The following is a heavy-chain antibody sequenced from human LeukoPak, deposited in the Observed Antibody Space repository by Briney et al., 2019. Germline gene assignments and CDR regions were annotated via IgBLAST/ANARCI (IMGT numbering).Heavy chain of an antibody. V-gene: IGHV4-39*07. CDR1: GGSISSSSYY. D-gene: IGHD6-19*01. CDR2: IYYSGST. CDR3: ARDPTGSGWLPFDY. Sequence: SETLSLTCTVSGGSISSSSYYWGWIRQPPGKGLEWIGSIYYSGSTYYNPSLKSRVTISVDTSKNQFSLKLSSVTAADTAVYYCARDPTGSGWLPFDYWGQGTLVTVSS. J-gene: IGHJ4*02.